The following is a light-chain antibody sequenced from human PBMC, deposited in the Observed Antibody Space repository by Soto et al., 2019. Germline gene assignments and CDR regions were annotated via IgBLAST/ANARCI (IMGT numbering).Light chain of an antibody. CDR3: QQYGTSPYT. V-gene: IGKV3-20*01. CDR2: GAS. CDR1: QSVRNSY. Sequence: EIVLTQSPGTLSLAPGERATLSCRASQSVRNSYLAWYQQKPGQAPRLLIYGASGRATGTPDRFSGSGSGTDFTLTISRLEPEDFAVYYCQQYGTSPYTFGQGTKLEI. J-gene: IGKJ2*01.